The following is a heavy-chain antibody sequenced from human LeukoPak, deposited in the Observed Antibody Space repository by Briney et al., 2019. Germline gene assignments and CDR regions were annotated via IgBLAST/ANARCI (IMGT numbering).Heavy chain of an antibody. D-gene: IGHD6-19*01. CDR2: IYTSGST. Sequence: SETLSLTCTVSGGSISSYYWSWIRQPAGKGLEWIGRIYTSGSTNYNPSLKSRVTMSVDTSKNQFSLKLSSVTAADTAVYYCARDQRQWAYYYYYYMDVWGKGTTVTVSS. J-gene: IGHJ6*03. CDR3: ARDQRQWAYYYYYYMDV. V-gene: IGHV4-4*07. CDR1: GGSISSYY.